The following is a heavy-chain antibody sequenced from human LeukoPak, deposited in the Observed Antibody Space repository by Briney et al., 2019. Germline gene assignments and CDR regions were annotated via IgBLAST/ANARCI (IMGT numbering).Heavy chain of an antibody. J-gene: IGHJ5*02. V-gene: IGHV4-59*08. CDR2: ISYSGST. CDR1: GASISSYY. Sequence: PSETLSLTCTVSGASISSYYWSWIRQPPGKGLEWIGYISYSGSTNYNPSLKSRVTISVDMSKNQFSLKLSSVTAADTAVYYCARHCHSSGWFRRARSWFDPWGQGTLVTVSS. CDR3: ARHCHSSGWFRRARSWFDP. D-gene: IGHD6-19*01.